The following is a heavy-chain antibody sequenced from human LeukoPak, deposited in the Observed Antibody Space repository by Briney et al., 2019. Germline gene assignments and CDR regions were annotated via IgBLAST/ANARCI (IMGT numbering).Heavy chain of an antibody. J-gene: IGHJ5*02. CDR3: AKDNARYSGSPPWFDP. V-gene: IGHV1-69*13. CDR1: GGTFSSYA. D-gene: IGHD1-26*01. CDR2: IIPIFVTA. Sequence: SVKVSCKASGGTFSSYAISWVRQAPGQGLEWMGGIIPIFVTANYAQKFQGRVTIAADESTSTAYMELSSLRSEDTAVYYCAKDNARYSGSPPWFDPWGQGTLVTVSS.